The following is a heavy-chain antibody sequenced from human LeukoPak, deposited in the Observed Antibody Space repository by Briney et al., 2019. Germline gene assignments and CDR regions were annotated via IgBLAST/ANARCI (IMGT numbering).Heavy chain of an antibody. Sequence: GGSLRLSCAASGFTVSSNYMSWVRQAPGKGLEWVSVIYSGGSTYYADSVKGRFTISRDNSKYTLYLQMNSLRAEDTAVYYCARDSMVRGALDYWGQGTLVTVSS. CDR3: ARDSMVRGALDY. J-gene: IGHJ4*02. CDR2: IYSGGST. V-gene: IGHV3-66*01. D-gene: IGHD3-10*01. CDR1: GFTVSSNY.